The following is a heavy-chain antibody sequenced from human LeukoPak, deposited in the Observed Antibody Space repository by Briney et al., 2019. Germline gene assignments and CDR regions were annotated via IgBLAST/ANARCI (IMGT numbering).Heavy chain of an antibody. J-gene: IGHJ5*02. CDR2: ISGGGDYT. CDR3: ARDRSPYYDILTGPTNWFDP. D-gene: IGHD3-9*01. V-gene: IGHV3-23*01. CDR1: GFTFSSYA. Sequence: GGSLRLSCAASGFTFSSYAMSWVRQAPGKGLEWVSAISGGGDYTYYADSVKGRFTISRDDSKSTLYLQMYSLRAEDTAVYYCARDRSPYYDILTGPTNWFDPWGQGTLVTVSS.